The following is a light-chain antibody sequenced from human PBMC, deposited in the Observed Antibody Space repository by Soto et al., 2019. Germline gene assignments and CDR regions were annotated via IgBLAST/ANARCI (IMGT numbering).Light chain of an antibody. Sequence: DVVLTQSPLSLPVNFGQPASISCRSSKSLVYSDGNTHLSWFHQRPGQSPRRLIYRVSSRDSGVPYRFSGSGAVTDFTLEISRVEAEDVGIYFCTQGTHWPRTFGQGTKVEVK. CDR2: RVS. J-gene: IGKJ1*01. CDR3: TQGTHWPRT. V-gene: IGKV2-30*01. CDR1: KSLVYSDGNTH.